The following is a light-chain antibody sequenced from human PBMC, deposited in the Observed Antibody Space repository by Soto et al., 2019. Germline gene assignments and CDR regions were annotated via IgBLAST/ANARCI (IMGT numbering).Light chain of an antibody. CDR2: GAS. CDR1: QSVSNN. CDR3: QQYNNWPPWT. Sequence: IVMTQSPATLSVSPGESATLSCRASQSVSNNLAWYPQKPGQAPRRLIYGASTRATGIPARFSGSGSGTEFTLTSSSRQSEDFAVYYCQQYNNWPPWTFGQGTKVEIK. J-gene: IGKJ1*01. V-gene: IGKV3-15*01.